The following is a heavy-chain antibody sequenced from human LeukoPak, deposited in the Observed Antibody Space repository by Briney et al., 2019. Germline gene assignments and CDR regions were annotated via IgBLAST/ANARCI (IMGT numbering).Heavy chain of an antibody. V-gene: IGHV1-24*01. J-gene: IGHJ3*02. D-gene: IGHD4-23*01. CDR1: GYTLTELS. CDR2: FDPEDGET. CDR3: ARDRASLRWPSSDAFDI. Sequence: ASVKVSCKASGYTLTELSMHWVRQAPGKGLEWMGGFDPEDGETIYAQKFQGRVTMTEDTSTDIAYMELRSLRSDDTAVYYCARDRASLRWPSSDAFDIWGQGTMVTVSS.